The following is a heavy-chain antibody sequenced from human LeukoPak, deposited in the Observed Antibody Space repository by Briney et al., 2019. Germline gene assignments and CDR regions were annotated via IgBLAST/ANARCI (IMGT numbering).Heavy chain of an antibody. CDR2: IYYSGST. CDR3: AGGTYYDSSGYYRY. V-gene: IGHV4-59*01. CDR1: GGSISSYY. Sequence: PSETLSLTCTVSGGSISSYYWSWIRQPPGKGLEWIGSIYYSGSTNYNPSLKSRVTISVDTSKNQFSLMLSSVTAADTAVYYCAGGTYYDSSGYYRYWGQGTLVTVSS. D-gene: IGHD3-22*01. J-gene: IGHJ4*02.